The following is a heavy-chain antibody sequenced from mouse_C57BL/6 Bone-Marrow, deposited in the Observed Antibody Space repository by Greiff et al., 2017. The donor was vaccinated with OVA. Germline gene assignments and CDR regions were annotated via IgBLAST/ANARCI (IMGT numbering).Heavy chain of an antibody. CDR3: AREVYDGFDY. V-gene: IGHV1-63*01. CDR2: IYPGGGYT. D-gene: IGHD2-3*01. Sequence: VQLQQSGAELVRPGTSVKMSCKASGYTFTNYWIGWAKQRPGHGLEWIGDIYPGGGYTNYNEKFKGKATLTADKSSSPAYMQFSSLTSEDSAIYYCAREVYDGFDYWGQGTTLTVSS. J-gene: IGHJ2*01. CDR1: GYTFTNYW.